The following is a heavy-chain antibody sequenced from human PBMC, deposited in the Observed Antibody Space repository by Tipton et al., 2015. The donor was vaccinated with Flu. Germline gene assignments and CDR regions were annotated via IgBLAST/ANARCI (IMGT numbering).Heavy chain of an antibody. CDR3: AREKPLYNCGYDSFNGRVV. V-gene: IGHV3-53*04. J-gene: IGHJ6*04. CDR1: GFTVSSNY. CDR2: IYSGGST. Sequence: AASGFTVSSNYMSWVRQAPGKGLEWVSVIYSGGSTYYADSVKGRFTISRHTSKNTLYLQMNSLRAEDTALYYCAREKPLYNCGYDSFNGRVVWGKGTTATVSS. D-gene: IGHD2-21*02.